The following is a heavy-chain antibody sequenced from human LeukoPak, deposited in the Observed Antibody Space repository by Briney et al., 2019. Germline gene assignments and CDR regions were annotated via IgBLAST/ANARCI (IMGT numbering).Heavy chain of an antibody. J-gene: IGHJ2*01. D-gene: IGHD3-3*01. CDR1: GGSISSYY. CDR2: IYYSGST. CDR3: ARDSYYDFWSGYSPYWYFDL. Sequence: LETLSLTCTVSGGSISSYYWSWIRQPPGKGLEWIGYIYYSGSTNYNPSLKSRVTISVDTSKNQFSLKLSSVTAADTAVYYCARDSYYDFWSGYSPYWYFDLWGRGTLVTVSS. V-gene: IGHV4-59*01.